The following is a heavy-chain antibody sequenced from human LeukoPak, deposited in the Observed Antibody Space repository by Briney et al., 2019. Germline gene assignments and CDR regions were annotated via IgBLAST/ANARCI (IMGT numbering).Heavy chain of an antibody. V-gene: IGHV3-11*04. J-gene: IGHJ3*02. Sequence: GGSLRLSCAASGFTFSDYYMSWIRQAPGKGLEWVSYISSSDSRMYYADFVKGRFTISRDNSKNTLYLQMNSLTAEDTAVYYCGRDMNLYSGGYGGWSADIWGQGTMVTVSS. CDR2: ISSSDSRM. CDR1: GFTFSDYY. D-gene: IGHD3-22*01. CDR3: GRDMNLYSGGYGGWSADI.